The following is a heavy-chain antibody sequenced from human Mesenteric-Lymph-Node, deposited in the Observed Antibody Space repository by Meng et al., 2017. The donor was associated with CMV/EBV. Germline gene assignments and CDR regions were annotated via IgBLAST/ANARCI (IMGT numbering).Heavy chain of an antibody. CDR1: GGSFSGYY. D-gene: IGHD2-15*01. CDR3: ARGSDIPVNNY. CDR2: INHSGVH. Sequence: QVQLQQWGAGLLKPSETLSLTCAVYGGSFSGYYWSWIRQPPGEGLEWIGEINHSGVHNYNPSLKSRVTISLDRSKNQFSLKLSSVTAEDTAVYYCARGSDIPVNNYWGQGTLVTVSS. V-gene: IGHV4-34*01. J-gene: IGHJ4*02.